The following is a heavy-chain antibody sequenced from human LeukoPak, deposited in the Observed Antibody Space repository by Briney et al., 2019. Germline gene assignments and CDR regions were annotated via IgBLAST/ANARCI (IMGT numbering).Heavy chain of an antibody. CDR3: ARAGGELGYFAWYFDL. V-gene: IGHV4-30-4*01. Sequence: SQTLSLTCTVSGVSITSGDHYWSWVRQPPGKGLEWIGYIYYSGSTYYSPSLKSRVTISVDASKNQSSLRLSSVTAADTAVYYCARAGGELGYFAWYFDLWGRGTLVNVSS. D-gene: IGHD3-9*01. J-gene: IGHJ2*01. CDR1: GVSITSGDHY. CDR2: IYYSGST.